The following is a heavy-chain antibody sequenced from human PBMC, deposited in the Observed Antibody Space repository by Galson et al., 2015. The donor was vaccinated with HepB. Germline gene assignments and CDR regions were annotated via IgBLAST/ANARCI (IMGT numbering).Heavy chain of an antibody. CDR1: GFTLSSYE. Sequence: SLRLSCAASGFTLSSYEMNWVRQAPGKGLEWVSYISESGRTIFYADSVKGRFTISRDITKNSLYLQMNSLRAEDTAVYYCAREVLRGIILDYWGQGTLVTVSS. V-gene: IGHV3-48*03. CDR2: ISESGRTI. J-gene: IGHJ4*02. CDR3: AREVLRGIILDY. D-gene: IGHD3-10*01.